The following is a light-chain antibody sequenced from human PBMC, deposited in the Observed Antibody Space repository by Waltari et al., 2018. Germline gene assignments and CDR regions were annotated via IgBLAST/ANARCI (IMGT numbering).Light chain of an antibody. CDR3: QQCNNSPPT. Sequence: EIVLTQSPATLSSSPGEGATLSCRASQSVSSQLVWYQQKRGQAPRLLIYDASNRATGIPARFSGSGSGTDFTLTISSLEPEDFAVYYCQQCNNSPPTFGQGTKVEIK. J-gene: IGKJ1*01. CDR2: DAS. V-gene: IGKV3-11*01. CDR1: QSVSSQ.